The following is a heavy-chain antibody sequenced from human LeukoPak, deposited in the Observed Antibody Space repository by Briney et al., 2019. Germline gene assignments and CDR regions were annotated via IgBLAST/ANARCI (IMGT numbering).Heavy chain of an antibody. V-gene: IGHV1-69*01. CDR1: GGTFSSYA. CDR2: IIPIFGTA. D-gene: IGHD3-10*01. Sequence: GASVKVSCKASGGTFSSYAISWVRQAPGQGLEWMGGIIPIFGTANYAQKFQGRVTITADESTSTAYMELSSLRSEDTAVYYCARGPARMVRGVDYYYMDVWGKGTTVTVSS. J-gene: IGHJ6*03. CDR3: ARGPARMVRGVDYYYMDV.